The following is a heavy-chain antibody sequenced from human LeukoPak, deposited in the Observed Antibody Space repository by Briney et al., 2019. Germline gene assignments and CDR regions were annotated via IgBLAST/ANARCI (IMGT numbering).Heavy chain of an antibody. CDR1: GVSISSYY. J-gene: IGHJ4*02. CDR2: MYYSGGT. D-gene: IGHD3-10*01. Sequence: TSETLSLTCTGSGVSISSYYWSWIRQPPGKGLEYIGYMYYSGGTNYNPSLKSRVTISVDTSKNQFSLKLSSVTAADTAVYYCARVFSYYGSGSYYRYFDYWGQGTLVTVSS. CDR3: ARVFSYYGSGSYYRYFDY. V-gene: IGHV4-59*01.